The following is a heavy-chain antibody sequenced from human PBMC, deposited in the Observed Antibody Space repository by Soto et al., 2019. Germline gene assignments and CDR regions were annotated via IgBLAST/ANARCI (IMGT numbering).Heavy chain of an antibody. Sequence: QVQLVQSGAEVKNPGASVKVSCKASGYTFTRYGIGWARQAPGQGLEWMGWINTYNGKTNYAQNVQDRVTLTTDTSTRPAYRELRSLRSNDTAIYYCAMVDVYVTPSPQDVWGQGTTVIVSS. CDR3: AMVDVYVTPSPQDV. CDR1: GYTFTRYG. V-gene: IGHV1-18*01. CDR2: INTYNGKT. J-gene: IGHJ6*02. D-gene: IGHD3-16*01.